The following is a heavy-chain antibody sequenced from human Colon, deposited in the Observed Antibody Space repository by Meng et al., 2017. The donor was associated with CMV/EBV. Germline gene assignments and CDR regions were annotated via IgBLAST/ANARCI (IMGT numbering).Heavy chain of an antibody. J-gene: IGHJ4*02. CDR1: GFSLSTAGVG. CDR2: IYWDDDE. V-gene: IGHV2-5*05. CDR3: ARHLLRGLYFFDY. Sequence: SGFSLSTAGVGVGSVRQPPGKAPEWLALIYWDDDEHYDPSLESRLIITKDTSKNLVVLVLTDIDPVDTATYYCARHLLRGLYFFDYWSQGTLVTVSS. D-gene: IGHD3-10*01.